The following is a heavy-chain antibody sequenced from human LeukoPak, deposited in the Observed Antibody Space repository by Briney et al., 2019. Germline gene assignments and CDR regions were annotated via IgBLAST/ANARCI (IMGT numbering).Heavy chain of an antibody. J-gene: IGHJ4*02. V-gene: IGHV3-23*01. D-gene: IGHD3-22*01. Sequence: GGSLRLSCAASGFTFSSYAMSWVRQAPGKGLEWVSAISGSGGSTYYADSVKGRFTISRDNSKNTLYLRMNSLRAEDTAVYYCAPWHYYDSSGEKYYFDYWGQGTLVTVSS. CDR2: ISGSGGST. CDR1: GFTFSSYA. CDR3: APWHYYDSSGEKYYFDY.